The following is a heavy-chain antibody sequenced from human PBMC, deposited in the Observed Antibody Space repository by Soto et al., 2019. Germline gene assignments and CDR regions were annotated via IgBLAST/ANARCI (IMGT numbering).Heavy chain of an antibody. CDR1: GGTFSSYT. V-gene: IGHV1-69*02. CDR3: ARGTGQWLDY. Sequence: QVQLVQSGAEVKKPGSSVKVSCKASGGTFSSYTISWVRQAPGQGLEWMGRIIPILGIANYAQKFQGRVTLTADKSTSTAHMELSSLRSEDTAVYYCARGTGQWLDYWGQGTLVTVSS. CDR2: IIPILGIA. J-gene: IGHJ4*02. D-gene: IGHD6-19*01.